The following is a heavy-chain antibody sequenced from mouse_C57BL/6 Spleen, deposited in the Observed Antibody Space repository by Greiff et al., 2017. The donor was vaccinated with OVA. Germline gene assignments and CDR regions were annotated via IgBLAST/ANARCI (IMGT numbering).Heavy chain of an antibody. D-gene: IGHD6-5*01. CDR3: AREAYDMYYFDY. Sequence: EVHLVESEGGLVQPGSSMKLSCTASGFTFSDYYMAWVRQVPEKGLEWVANINYDGSSTYYLDSLKSRFIISRDNAKNILYLQMSSLKSEDTATYYCAREAYDMYYFDYWGQGTTLTVSS. J-gene: IGHJ2*01. CDR2: INYDGSST. CDR1: GFTFSDYY. V-gene: IGHV5-16*01.